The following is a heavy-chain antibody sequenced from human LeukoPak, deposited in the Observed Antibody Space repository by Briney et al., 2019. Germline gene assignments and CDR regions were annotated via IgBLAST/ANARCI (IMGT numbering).Heavy chain of an antibody. CDR1: GGSISSGGYY. CDR3: ARGGARMIVVVPQKYYFDY. CDR2: IYYSGST. D-gene: IGHD3-22*01. Sequence: SETLSLTCTVSGGSISSGGYYWRWIRQHPGKGLEWIGYIYYSGSTYYNPSLKSRVTISVDTSKNQFSLKLSSVTAADTAVYYCARGGARMIVVVPQKYYFDYWGQGTLVTVSS. J-gene: IGHJ4*02. V-gene: IGHV4-31*03.